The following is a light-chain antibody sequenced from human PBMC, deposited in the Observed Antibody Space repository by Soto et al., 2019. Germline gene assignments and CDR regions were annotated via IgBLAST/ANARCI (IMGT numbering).Light chain of an antibody. CDR2: GNS. V-gene: IGLV1-40*01. J-gene: IGLJ2*01. CDR1: SSNIGAGYD. CDR3: QSYDSSLSGSVV. Sequence: QSVLTQPPSVSGGPGQRVTISCTGSSSNIGAGYDVHWYQQLPGTAPKLLIYGNSNRPSGVPDRFSGPKSGTSASLAITGLQAEDEADYYCQSYDSSLSGSVVFGGGTKVTVL.